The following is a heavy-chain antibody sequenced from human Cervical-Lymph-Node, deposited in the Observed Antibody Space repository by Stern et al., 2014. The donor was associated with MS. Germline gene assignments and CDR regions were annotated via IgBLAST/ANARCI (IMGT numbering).Heavy chain of an antibody. CDR1: GFTFDDYA. V-gene: IGHV3-9*01. Sequence: EVHLVESGGGLVQPGRSLRLSCAASGFTFDDYAMHWVRQAPGKGLEWVSGISWNSGTIGYADSVKGRFTISRDNDKNSLYLEMKSLRAEDTALYYCAKDLGYENSGFDDWGQGTLVTVS. D-gene: IGHD2-8*01. CDR2: ISWNSGTI. J-gene: IGHJ4*02. CDR3: AKDLGYENSGFDD.